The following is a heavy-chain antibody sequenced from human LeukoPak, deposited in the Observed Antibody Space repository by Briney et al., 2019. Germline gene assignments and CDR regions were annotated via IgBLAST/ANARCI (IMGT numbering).Heavy chain of an antibody. V-gene: IGHV4-59*01. CDR2: IYCSGST. Sequence: PSETLSLTCTVSGGSISSYYWSWIRQPPGKGLEWIGYIYCSGSTNYNPSLKSRVTISVDTSKNQFSLKLSSVTAADTAVYYCARHTTTPDSYLAYWGQGTLVTVSS. CDR1: GGSISSYY. D-gene: IGHD1-1*01. CDR3: ARHTTTPDSYLAY. J-gene: IGHJ4*02.